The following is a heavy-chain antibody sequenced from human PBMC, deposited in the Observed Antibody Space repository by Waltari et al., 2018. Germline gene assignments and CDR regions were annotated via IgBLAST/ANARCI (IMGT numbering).Heavy chain of an antibody. D-gene: IGHD3-10*01. V-gene: IGHV3-30*18. CDR3: AKIAQGSSPDY. J-gene: IGHJ4*02. CDR2: ISYDGSNK. Sequence: QVQLVESGGGVVQPGRSLRLSCAASGFTFSSYGMHWVRQAPGKGLDGVAVISYDGSNKYYADSVKCRFTISRDNSKNTLYLQMNSRRAEDTAVYYCAKIAQGSSPDYWGQGTLVTVSS. CDR1: GFTFSSYG.